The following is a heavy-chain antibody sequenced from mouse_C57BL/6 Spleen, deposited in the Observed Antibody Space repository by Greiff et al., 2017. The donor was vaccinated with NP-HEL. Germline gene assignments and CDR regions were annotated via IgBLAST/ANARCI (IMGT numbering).Heavy chain of an antibody. J-gene: IGHJ2*01. CDR2: IDPSDSET. CDR1: GYTFTSYW. Sequence: QVQLQQSGAELVRPGSSVKLSCKASGYTFTSYWMHWVKQRPIQGLEWIGNIDPSDSETHYNQKFKDKATLTVDKSSSTAYMQLSSLTSEDSAVYYCARDYGSEYFDYWGQGTTLTVSS. CDR3: ARDYGSEYFDY. D-gene: IGHD1-1*01. V-gene: IGHV1-52*01.